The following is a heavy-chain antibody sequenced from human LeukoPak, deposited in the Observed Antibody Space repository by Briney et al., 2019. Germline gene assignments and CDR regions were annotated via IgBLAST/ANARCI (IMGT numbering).Heavy chain of an antibody. CDR2: IYYSGST. V-gene: IGHV4-39*07. D-gene: IGHD3-3*01. Sequence: SETLSLTCSVSGGSISSSSYYWGWIRQPPGKGLEWIGSIYYSGSTYYNPSLKSRVTISVDTSRNQFSLKLSSVTAADTAVYYCARAPITIFGVVTFFDYWGQGTLVTVSS. J-gene: IGHJ4*02. CDR1: GGSISSSSYY. CDR3: ARAPITIFGVVTFFDY.